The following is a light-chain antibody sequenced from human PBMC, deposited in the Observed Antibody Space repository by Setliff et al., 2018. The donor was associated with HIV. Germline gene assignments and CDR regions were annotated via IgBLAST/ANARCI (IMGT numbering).Light chain of an antibody. CDR2: DVT. J-gene: IGLJ1*01. CDR1: SSDVDGYNY. V-gene: IGLV2-23*02. CDR3: CSYVTGSTYV. Sequence: QSVLTQPASVSGSPGQSITISCTGTSSDVDGYNYVSWYQHYPGKAPKFMIYDVTTRPSGVSNRFSGSKSGNMASLTISGLQAEDEADYFCCSYVTGSTYVCGTGTKVTVL.